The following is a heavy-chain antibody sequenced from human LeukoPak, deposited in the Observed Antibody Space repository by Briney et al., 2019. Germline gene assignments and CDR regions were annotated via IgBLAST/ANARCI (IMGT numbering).Heavy chain of an antibody. V-gene: IGHV4-39*07. CDR1: GGSISGSSYY. CDR3: ARGGWELPEGSLDY. CDR2: INHSGST. Sequence: PSETLSLTCTVSGGSISGSSYYWGRIRQPPGKGLEWIGEINHSGSTNSNPSLKSRVTISVDASKNQFSLKLSSVTAADTAVYYCARGGWELPEGSLDYWGQGTLVTVSS. D-gene: IGHD1-26*01. J-gene: IGHJ4*02.